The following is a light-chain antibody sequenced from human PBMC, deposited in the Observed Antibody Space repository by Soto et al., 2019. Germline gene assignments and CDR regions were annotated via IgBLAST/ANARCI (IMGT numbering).Light chain of an antibody. CDR1: QSVSSSY. CDR2: GAS. CDR3: EQYGSSPWA. V-gene: IGKV3-20*01. J-gene: IGKJ1*01. Sequence: EIVLTQSPGTLSLSPGERATLSCRASQSVSSSYLAWYQQKPGQAPRLLIYGASSRATGIPDRFSGSGSGTDFTLTISRLEPEDIAVYYSEQYGSSPWAVGQGTKV.